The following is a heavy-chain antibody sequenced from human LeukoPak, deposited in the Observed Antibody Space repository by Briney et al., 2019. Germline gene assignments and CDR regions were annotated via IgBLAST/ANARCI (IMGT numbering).Heavy chain of an antibody. CDR1: GFTFCTYW. CDR3: ATDYYVSGSYYRLFY. V-gene: IGHV3-74*01. J-gene: IGHJ4*02. D-gene: IGHD3-10*01. CDR2: INSDGGTT. Sequence: GGSLRLSCGASGFTFCTYWMHWVRHAPGKGLVWVSGINSDGGTTTYADSVKGRFTISRDNAKNTLYLQMNNLRAGDTAIYYCATDYYVSGSYYRLFYWGQGTLVTVSS.